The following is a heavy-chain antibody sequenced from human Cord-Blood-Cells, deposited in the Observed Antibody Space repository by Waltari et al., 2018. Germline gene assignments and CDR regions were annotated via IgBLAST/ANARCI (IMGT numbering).Heavy chain of an antibody. J-gene: IGHJ6*02. CDR2: IYSSGRI. CDR3: ARLVRSSGYRKYFYYGRDV. CDR1: GLPVSSNY. D-gene: IGHD3-22*01. Sequence: EVQLVESGGGLIEPGGSLRLSCAATGLPVSSNYMSCVRQAPGKGLEWVSVIYSSGRIDCAEAVKGRFSISSDNAKNTLYLQMNSLRAEDTAVYYCARLVRSSGYRKYFYYGRDVWGQGTTVTVSS. V-gene: IGHV3-53*01.